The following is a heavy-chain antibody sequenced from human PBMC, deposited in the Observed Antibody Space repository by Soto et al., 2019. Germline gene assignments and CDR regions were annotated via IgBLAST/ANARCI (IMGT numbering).Heavy chain of an antibody. V-gene: IGHV3-23*01. CDR1: GFKFINYA. J-gene: IGHJ4*02. CDR2: ISATGGGT. D-gene: IGHD3-16*01. CDR3: AKDRRAGGNAAFYFDF. Sequence: PGGSLRLSGGASGFKFINYAMSWVRQAPGKGLEWVSLISATGGGTYYADSVKGRFTISRDNYHNTLYLQVHSLTAEDTAVYYCAKDRRAGGNAAFYFDFWGQGAQVTVST.